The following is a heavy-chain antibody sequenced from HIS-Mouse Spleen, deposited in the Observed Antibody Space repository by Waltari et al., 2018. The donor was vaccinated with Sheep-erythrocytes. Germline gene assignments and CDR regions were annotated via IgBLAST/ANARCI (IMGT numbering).Heavy chain of an antibody. V-gene: IGHV3-21*01. CDR1: GFTFSSYS. J-gene: IGHJ4*02. Sequence: EVQLVESGGGLVKPGGSLRLSCAASGFTFSSYSMNWVRQAPGKGLEWVSSIRSNSSYIYYADSVKGRFTISRDNAKNSLYLQMNSLRAEDTAVYYCARVASGATFDYWGQGTLVTVSS. D-gene: IGHD1-26*01. CDR2: IRSNSSYI. CDR3: ARVASGATFDY.